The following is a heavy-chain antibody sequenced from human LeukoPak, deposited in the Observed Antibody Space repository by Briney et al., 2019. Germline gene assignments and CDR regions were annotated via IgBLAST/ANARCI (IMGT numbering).Heavy chain of an antibody. CDR3: ARGEWGYYDSSGTYGMDV. CDR1: GYTFTGYY. D-gene: IGHD3-22*01. CDR2: INPNSGGT. V-gene: IGHV1-2*02. J-gene: IGHJ6*02. Sequence: ASMKVSCKASGYTFTGYYMHWVRQAPGQGLEWMGWINPNSGGTNYAQKFQGRVTMTRDTSISTAYMELSRLRSDDTAVYYCARGEWGYYDSSGTYGMDVWGQGTTVTVSS.